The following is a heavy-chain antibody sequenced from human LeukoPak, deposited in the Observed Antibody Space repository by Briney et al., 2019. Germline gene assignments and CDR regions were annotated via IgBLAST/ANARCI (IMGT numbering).Heavy chain of an antibody. D-gene: IGHD4-11*01. Sequence: ASVKVSCKASGDTFSSYAISWVRQAPGQGLEWMGGIIPIFGTANYAQKFQGRVTITADKSTSTAYMELSSLRSEDTAVYYCASDMTTVTHGDDYWGQGTLVTGSS. J-gene: IGHJ4*02. CDR2: IIPIFGTA. CDR1: GDTFSSYA. CDR3: ASDMTTVTHGDDY. V-gene: IGHV1-69*06.